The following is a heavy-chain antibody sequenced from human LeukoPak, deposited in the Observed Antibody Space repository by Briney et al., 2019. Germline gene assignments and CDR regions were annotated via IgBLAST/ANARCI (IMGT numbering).Heavy chain of an antibody. CDR1: DDSISHYY. V-gene: IGHV4-4*07. Sequence: SETLSLTCTVSDDSISHYYWSWIRQPAGKGLEWIGHIYTRGSTNYNPSFKSRVTMSVDTSKNQFSLRLRSVTAADTAVYYCARGSIGWKYGGTIYYYGMDVWGQGTTVTVSS. D-gene: IGHD1-7*01. J-gene: IGHJ6*02. CDR3: ARGSIGWKYGGTIYYYGMDV. CDR2: IYTRGST.